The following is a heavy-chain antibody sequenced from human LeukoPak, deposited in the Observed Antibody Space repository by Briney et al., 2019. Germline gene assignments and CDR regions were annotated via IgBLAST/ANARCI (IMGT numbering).Heavy chain of an antibody. CDR1: GFTFSSYS. D-gene: IGHD5-24*01. V-gene: IGHV3-21*01. J-gene: IGHJ4*02. CDR2: ISSSSSYI. Sequence: GGSLRLSCAASGFTFSSYSMNWVRQAPGKGLEWVSSISSSSSYIYYADSVKGRFTISRDNAKNSLYPQMNSLRAEDTAVYYCARDTVGMVDERDFYYYFDYWGQGTLVTVSS. CDR3: ARDTVGMVDERDFYYYFDY.